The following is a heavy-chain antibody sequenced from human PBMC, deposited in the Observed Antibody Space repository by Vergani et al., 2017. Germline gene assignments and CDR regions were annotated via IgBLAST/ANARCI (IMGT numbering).Heavy chain of an antibody. CDR2: NYPGDSDT. J-gene: IGHJ4*02. Sequence: EVQRVQSGAEVKKPGESLKISCKGSGYKFTNYWIGWVSQMPGKGREWMGINYPGDSDTRYSPSFQGQITISADKSISTAYLQWSSLKASDTAMYYCARQQYYYDSSCYHGYFDYWGQGTLVTVSS. CDR3: ARQQYYYDSSCYHGYFDY. CDR1: GYKFTNYW. D-gene: IGHD3-22*01. V-gene: IGHV5-51*01.